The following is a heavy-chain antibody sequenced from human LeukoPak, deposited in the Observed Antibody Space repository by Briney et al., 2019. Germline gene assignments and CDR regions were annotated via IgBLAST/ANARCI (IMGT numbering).Heavy chain of an antibody. J-gene: IGHJ4*02. CDR2: ISSSGSTI. CDR1: GFTFSSYE. V-gene: IGHV3-48*03. Sequence: GGSLRLSCAASGFTFSSYEMNWVRQAPGKGLEWVSYISSSGSTIYYADSVKGRFAISRDNAKNSLYLQMNSLRAEDTAVYYCARVSPNTVTTLQYFDYWGQGTLVTVSS. CDR3: ARVSPNTVTTLQYFDY. D-gene: IGHD4-17*01.